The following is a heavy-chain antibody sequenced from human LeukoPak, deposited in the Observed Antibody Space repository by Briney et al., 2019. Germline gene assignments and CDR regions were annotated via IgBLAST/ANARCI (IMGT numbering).Heavy chain of an antibody. D-gene: IGHD3-22*01. CDR2: IYATGST. V-gene: IGHV4-61*02. J-gene: IGHJ5*02. CDR3: ARDDYYYDTSGYYQGWFDP. Sequence: SQTLSLTCTVSGGSISSSPYYWSWIRQPAGKGLEMIGRIYATGSTNYNPSLKSRVTISVDTSKNQFSLTLTSVTAADTAVYYCARDDYYYDTSGYYQGWFDPWGQGTLVTVSS. CDR1: GGSISSSPYY.